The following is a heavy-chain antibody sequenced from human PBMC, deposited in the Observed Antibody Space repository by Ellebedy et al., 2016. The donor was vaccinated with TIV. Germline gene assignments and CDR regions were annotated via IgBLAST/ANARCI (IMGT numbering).Heavy chain of an antibody. V-gene: IGHV3-23*01. CDR2: ISGGGANT. D-gene: IGHD5-12*01. Sequence: GESLKISCAASGFTFTDYAMTWLRQAPGKGLEWVSSISGGGANTYYADSVKGRFTISRDNSKNTLYLQMDSLTAEDTAVYYCAKDVISGNDFGVLVWGQGTLVTVSS. CDR3: AKDVISGNDFGVLV. CDR1: GFTFTDYA. J-gene: IGHJ4*02.